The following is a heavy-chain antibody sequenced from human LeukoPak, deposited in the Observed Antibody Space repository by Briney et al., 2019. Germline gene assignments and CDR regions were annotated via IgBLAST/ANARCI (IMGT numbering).Heavy chain of an antibody. J-gene: IGHJ6*03. CDR2: IYYSGST. D-gene: IGHD3-3*01. CDR3: ARASYYDFWSGYYATGGRDYYYYYMDV. Sequence: PSETLSLTCSVSGYSISSGYYWGWIRQPPGKGLEWIGYIYYSGSTNYNPSLKSRVTISVDTSKNQFSLKLSSVTAADTAVYYCARASYYDFWSGYYATGGRDYYYYYMDVWGKGTTVTVSS. CDR1: GYSISSGYY. V-gene: IGHV4-59*01.